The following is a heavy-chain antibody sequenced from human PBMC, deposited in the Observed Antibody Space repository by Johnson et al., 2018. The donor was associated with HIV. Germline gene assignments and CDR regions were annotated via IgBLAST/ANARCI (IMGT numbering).Heavy chain of an antibody. V-gene: IGHV3-23*04. Sequence: VQLVESGGGLVQPGGSLRLSCAGSEFTFNSYGMSWVRQAPGKGLEWVSGVTGTGGDTYYAESVKGRLTISRDNSKNTLYLQMNKLRAEEPDVYFCASQVRGVRLGVDAFDIWGQGTMVTVSS. CDR2: VTGTGGDT. J-gene: IGHJ3*02. CDR1: EFTFNSYG. D-gene: IGHD3-16*01. CDR3: ASQVRGVRLGVDAFDI.